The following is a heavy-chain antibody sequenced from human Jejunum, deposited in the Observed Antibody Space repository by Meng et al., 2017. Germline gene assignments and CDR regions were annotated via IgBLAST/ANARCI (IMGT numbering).Heavy chain of an antibody. J-gene: IGHJ5*02. V-gene: IGHV4-4*02. D-gene: IGHD5-12*01. Sequence: QVHLQGSGPGPVKPSGTLSLTCAVSGGSISDSNWWSWVRQPPGKGLEWIGEIYHTGSTNYNPSLKSRVTMSLDKSKNQFFLDLTSVTAADTAVYYCARDLLGPAIAASGYFDPWGQGTLVTVSS. CDR3: ARDLLGPAIAASGYFDP. CDR2: IYHTGST. CDR1: GGSISDSNW.